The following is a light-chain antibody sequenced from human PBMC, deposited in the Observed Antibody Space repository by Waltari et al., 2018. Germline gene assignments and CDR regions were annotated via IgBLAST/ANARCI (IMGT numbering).Light chain of an antibody. J-gene: IGLJ1*01. V-gene: IGLV2-23*02. CDR2: EVS. Sequence: QSALTPPASVSGSPGQSITVSCTGTSSDVGSYNLVSWYQHHPPKAPKLMIYEVSKRPSGVSNRFSGSKSGNTASLTISGLQPEDEADYYCCSYAGANTYVFGSGTKVTVL. CDR1: SSDVGSYNL. CDR3: CSYAGANTYV.